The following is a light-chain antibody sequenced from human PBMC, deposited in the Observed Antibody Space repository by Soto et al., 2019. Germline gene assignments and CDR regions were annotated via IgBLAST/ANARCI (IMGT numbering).Light chain of an antibody. Sequence: EIVLTQSQATLSLSPGERATLSCRASQSVSSYLAWYQRKPGQAPRLLIYDASNRATGIPARFSGSGSGTDFTLTISSLEPEDFAVYYCQQRSNWLFTFGPGTKVDIK. CDR1: QSVSSY. CDR3: QQRSNWLFT. J-gene: IGKJ3*01. CDR2: DAS. V-gene: IGKV3-11*01.